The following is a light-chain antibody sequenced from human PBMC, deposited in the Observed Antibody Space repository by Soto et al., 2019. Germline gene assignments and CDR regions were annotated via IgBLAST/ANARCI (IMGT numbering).Light chain of an antibody. CDR1: QSVSSSY. CDR3: QQYGSSPPST. J-gene: IGKJ5*01. CDR2: GAS. V-gene: IGKV3-20*01. Sequence: EIVLTQSPGTLSLSPGERATLSCRASQSVSSSYLAWYQQKPGQAPRLLIYGASSRATGIPDRFSGSGSGTDFTLTISRLEPEDFAVYYCQQYGSSPPSTFGQGTRRESK.